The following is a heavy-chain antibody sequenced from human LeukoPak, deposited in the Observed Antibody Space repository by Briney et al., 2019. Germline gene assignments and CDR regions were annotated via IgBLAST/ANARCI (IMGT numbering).Heavy chain of an antibody. V-gene: IGHV4-59*01. CDR1: DDSITIYY. Sequence: PSETLSLTCSVSDDSITIYYWTWIRQPPGKGLEWIGYIDHTGTTNYNPSLKSRVTISVDTSKNQFSLKLSSVTAADTAVYYCARERGRSYGSVPYYYHYMDVWGKGTTVTVSS. CDR3: ARERGRSYGSVPYYYHYMDV. J-gene: IGHJ6*03. CDR2: IDHTGTT. D-gene: IGHD5-18*01.